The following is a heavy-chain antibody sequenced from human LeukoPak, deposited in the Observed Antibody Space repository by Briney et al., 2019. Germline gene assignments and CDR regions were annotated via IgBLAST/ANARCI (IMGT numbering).Heavy chain of an antibody. V-gene: IGHV3-7*01. CDR2: IKQDGSEK. D-gene: IGHD3-22*01. CDR3: ARVRYYYDSSGSWLDP. J-gene: IGHJ5*02. Sequence: GGSLRLSCAASGFTFSSYWMSWVRQAPGKGLEWVANIKQDGSEKYYVDSVKGRFTISRDNAKNSLYLQMNSLRAEDTAVYYCARVRYYYDSSGSWLDPWGQGTLVTASS. CDR1: GFTFSSYW.